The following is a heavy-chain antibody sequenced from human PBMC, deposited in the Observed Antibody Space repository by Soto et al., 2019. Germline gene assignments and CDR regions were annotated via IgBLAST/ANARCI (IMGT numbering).Heavy chain of an antibody. Sequence: PSETLSLTCTVSGGSISSYYWSWIRQPPGKGLEWIGYIYYSGSTNYNPSLKSRVTISVDTSKNQFSLKLSSVTAADTAVYYCARFSNYYGSGSYYVGYAFDIWGQGTMVTVS. V-gene: IGHV4-59*08. CDR2: IYYSGST. CDR1: GGSISSYY. J-gene: IGHJ3*02. D-gene: IGHD3-10*01. CDR3: ARFSNYYGSGSYYVGYAFDI.